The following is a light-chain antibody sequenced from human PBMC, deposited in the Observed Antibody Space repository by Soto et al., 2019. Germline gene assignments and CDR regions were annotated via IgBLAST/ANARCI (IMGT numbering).Light chain of an antibody. V-gene: IGKV2-28*01. CDR3: MQALHTPWT. J-gene: IGKJ1*01. CDR2: LGS. CDR1: ESLLQSNGNHY. Sequence: IVLTQSPLSLPVTPGEPASISCRSSESLLQSNGNHYLDWYLQKPGQSPQVLIYLGSNRASGVTDRFSGSGSGTDFTLKISRVEAEDVGVYYCMQALHTPWTFGQGTKVEIK.